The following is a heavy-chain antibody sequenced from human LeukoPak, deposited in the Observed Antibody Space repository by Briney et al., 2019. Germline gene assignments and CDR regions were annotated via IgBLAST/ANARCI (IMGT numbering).Heavy chain of an antibody. J-gene: IGHJ5*02. CDR1: GGSFSGYY. D-gene: IGHD3-3*01. V-gene: IGHV4-34*01. CDR3: AGGPVYYDFWSGYYSFWFDP. Sequence: PSGTLSLTCAVYGGSFSGYYWSWIRQPPGKGLEWIGEINHSGSTNYNPSLKSRVTISVDTSKNQFSLKLSSVTAADTAVYYCAGGPVYYDFWSGYYSFWFDPWGQGTLVTVSS. CDR2: INHSGST.